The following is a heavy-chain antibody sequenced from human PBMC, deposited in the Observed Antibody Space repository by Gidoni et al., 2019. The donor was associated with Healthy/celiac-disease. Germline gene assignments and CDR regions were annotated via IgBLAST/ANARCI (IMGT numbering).Heavy chain of an antibody. Sequence: QVQLVESGGGVVQPGRSLRLSCAASGFTFSSYAMHWVRQAPGKGLEWVAVISYDGSNKYYADSVKGRFTISRDNSKKTLYLQMNSLRAEDTAVYYCARGGSVVVTAIGEGHYFDYWGQGTLVTVSS. CDR1: GFTFSSYA. CDR3: ARGGSVVVTAIGEGHYFDY. V-gene: IGHV3-30*01. CDR2: ISYDGSNK. D-gene: IGHD2-21*02. J-gene: IGHJ4*02.